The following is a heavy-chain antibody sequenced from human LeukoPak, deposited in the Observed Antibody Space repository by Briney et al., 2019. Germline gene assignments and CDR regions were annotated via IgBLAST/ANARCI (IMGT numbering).Heavy chain of an antibody. D-gene: IGHD6-13*01. CDR1: GFTFDDYA. CDR2: ISWNSGSI. CDR3: AKDMIGSSWYGGYYYYYGMDV. J-gene: IGHJ6*02. V-gene: IGHV3-9*01. Sequence: GGSLRLSCAASGFTFDDYAMHWVRQAPGKGLDWVSGISWNSGSIGYADSVKGRFTISRDNAKNSLYLQMNSLRAEDTALYYCAKDMIGSSWYGGYYYYYGMDVWGQGTTVTVSS.